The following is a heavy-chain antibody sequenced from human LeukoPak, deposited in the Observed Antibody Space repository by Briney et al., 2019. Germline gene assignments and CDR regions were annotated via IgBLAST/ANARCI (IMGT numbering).Heavy chain of an antibody. J-gene: IGHJ4*02. V-gene: IGHV3-23*01. CDR1: GFTFSSCG. CDR3: ATQSRGIGLGELSFDY. CDR2: ISGSGGST. D-gene: IGHD3-10*01. Sequence: GGSLRLSWAASGFTFSSCGMSWVRQAPGKGLEWVSAISGSGGSTYYADSVKGRFTISRDNSKNTLYLQMNSPRAEDTAVYYCATQSRGIGLGELSFDYWGQGTLVTVS.